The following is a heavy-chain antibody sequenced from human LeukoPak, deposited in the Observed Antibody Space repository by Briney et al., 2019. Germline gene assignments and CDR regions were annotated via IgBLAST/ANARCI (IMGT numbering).Heavy chain of an antibody. CDR2: IFYTGST. CDR1: GGSISSYY. J-gene: IGHJ3*02. D-gene: IGHD4-23*01. V-gene: IGHV4-59*01. CDR3: ATLTGGDDAFDI. Sequence: SESLSLTRTLSGGSISSYYCSWIRQPPGKGLEWSGYIFYTGSTNYNPSLKSRVTISVLTSKNRFSLKLSSVTAADTAVYYCATLTGGDDAFDIWGQGTMVTVSS.